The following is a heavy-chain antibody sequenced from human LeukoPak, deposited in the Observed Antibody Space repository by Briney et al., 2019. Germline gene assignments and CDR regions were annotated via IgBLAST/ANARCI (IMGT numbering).Heavy chain of an antibody. CDR2: ISAYNGNT. CDR3: ARSPGITMIVVVITPFDY. J-gene: IGHJ4*02. D-gene: IGHD3-22*01. Sequence: ASVKVSCKASGYTFTCYGISWVRQAPGQGLEWMGWISAYNGNTNYAQKLQGRVTMTTDTSTSTAYMELRSLRSDDTAVYYCARSPGITMIVVVITPFDYWGQGTLVTVSS. V-gene: IGHV1-18*01. CDR1: GYTFTCYG.